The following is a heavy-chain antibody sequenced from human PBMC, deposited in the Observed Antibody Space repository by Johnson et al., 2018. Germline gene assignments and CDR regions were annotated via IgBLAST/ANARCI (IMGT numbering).Heavy chain of an antibody. CDR2: INHSGST. J-gene: IGHJ3*02. V-gene: IGHV4-34*01. CDR1: GGSFSGYY. CDR3: ARPRWGSGAFDI. Sequence: QVQLQQWGAGLLKPSETLSLTCAVYGGSFSGYYWSWIRQPPGKGLEWIGEINHSGSTNYNPSLKSRVTISVDTSKNQFSLKLSSVTAAATAVYYCARPRWGSGAFDIWGQGTMVTVSS. D-gene: IGHD7-27*01.